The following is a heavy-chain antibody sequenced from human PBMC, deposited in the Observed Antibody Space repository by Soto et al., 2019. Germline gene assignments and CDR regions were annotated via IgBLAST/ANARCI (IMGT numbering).Heavy chain of an antibody. CDR1: GGSMRSYY. J-gene: IGHJ4*02. CDR3: ARHDFWSGFIDY. V-gene: IGHV4-59*08. CDR2: IYYSGST. D-gene: IGHD3-3*01. Sequence: SESLSLSCTVSGGSMRSYYWSWCRQPPGKGLEWIGSIYYSGSTYYNPSLKSRVTISVDTSKNQFSLKLSSVTAADTAVYYCARHDFWSGFIDYWGQGTLVTVSS.